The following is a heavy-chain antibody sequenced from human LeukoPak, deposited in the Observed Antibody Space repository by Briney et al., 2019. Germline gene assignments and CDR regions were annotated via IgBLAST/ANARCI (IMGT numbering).Heavy chain of an antibody. CDR1: GGSISSYY. D-gene: IGHD2-21*02. V-gene: IGHV4-4*09. CDR2: IYTSGST. J-gene: IGHJ4*02. CDR3: AKQVGTTFDY. Sequence: PSETLSLTCTVSGGSISSYYWSWIRQPPGKGLEWIGYIYTSGSTNYNPSLKSRVTISVDTSKNQFSLKLSSVTAADTAVYYCAKQVGTTFDYWGQGTLVTVSS.